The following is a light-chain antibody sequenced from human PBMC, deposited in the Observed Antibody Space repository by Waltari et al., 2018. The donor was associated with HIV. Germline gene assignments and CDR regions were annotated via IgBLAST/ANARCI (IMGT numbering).Light chain of an antibody. J-gene: IGKJ4*01. V-gene: IGKV3-20*01. CDR3: QQYTSSAALT. CDR1: QSVSSSY. CDR2: GAS. Sequence: EIVLTQSPGTLSLSPGERATLSCRASQSVSSSYLAWYQQKPGQAPRLLIYGASSRATGIPDRFSGSGSGTDFTLTISRLEPEDFAVYYCQQYTSSAALTFGGGTKVEIK.